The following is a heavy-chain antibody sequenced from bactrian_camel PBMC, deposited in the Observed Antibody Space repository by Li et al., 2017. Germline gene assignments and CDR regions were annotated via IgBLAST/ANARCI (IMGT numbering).Heavy chain of an antibody. CDR2: ITWSGHST. D-gene: IGHD1*01. J-gene: IGHJ4*01. Sequence: VQLVESGGGLVQPGGSLRLSCAASGFVFGDYTVGWIRQTPEKGLEWVSHITWSGHSTNSAASVKGRFTISRDNAMNTVYLQMDSLNPEDTAVYYCTRSYFGASHNTFAFWGQGTQVTVS. V-gene: IGHV3-1*01. CDR3: TRSYFGASHNTFAF. CDR1: GFVFGDYT.